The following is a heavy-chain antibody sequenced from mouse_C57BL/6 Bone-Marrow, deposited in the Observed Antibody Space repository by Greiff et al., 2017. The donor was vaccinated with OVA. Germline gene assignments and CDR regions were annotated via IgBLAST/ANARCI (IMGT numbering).Heavy chain of an antibody. CDR1: GFTFSDYG. CDR3: ARGDYSTRFAD. J-gene: IGHJ3*01. D-gene: IGHD2-5*01. V-gene: IGHV5-15*01. Sequence: EVQRVESGGGLVQPGGSLKLSCAASGFTFSDYGMAWVRPAPRKGPEWVAFISNLASSIYYAETVTGRFTISRENAKNTLYLEMSSLRSEDTAMYYCARGDYSTRFADWGQGTLVTVSA. CDR2: ISNLASSI.